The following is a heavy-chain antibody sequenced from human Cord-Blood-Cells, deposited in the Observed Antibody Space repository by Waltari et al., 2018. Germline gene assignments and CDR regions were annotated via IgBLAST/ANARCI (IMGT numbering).Heavy chain of an antibody. D-gene: IGHD3-10*01. V-gene: IGHV4-34*01. J-gene: IGHJ4*02. CDR1: GGSFSGYY. CDR3: ARVNYYGSGSYTIDY. CDR2: INHSGST. Sequence: QVQLQQWGAGLLKPSETLSLTCAVHGGSFSGYYGSWIRQPPGKGLEGIGEINHSGSTNYNPSLKSRFTISVDPSKNQFSLKLSSVTAADTAVYYCARVNYYGSGSYTIDYWGQGTLVTVSS.